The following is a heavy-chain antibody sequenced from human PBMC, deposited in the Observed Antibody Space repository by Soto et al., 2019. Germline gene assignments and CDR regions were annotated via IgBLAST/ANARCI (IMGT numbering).Heavy chain of an antibody. J-gene: IGHJ5*01. Sequence: EVQLVESGGGLVQPGGSLRLSCAASGIIVKSNYMNWVRQAPGKGLEWVSIIYSGGSTYYADSVKGRFTISRHDSKDTLYLQISSLRSEDTATYYCARGVFGQPDSWGQGTLVIVSS. V-gene: IGHV3-53*04. CDR1: GIIVKSNY. CDR3: ARGVFGQPDS. D-gene: IGHD2-21*01. CDR2: IYSGGST.